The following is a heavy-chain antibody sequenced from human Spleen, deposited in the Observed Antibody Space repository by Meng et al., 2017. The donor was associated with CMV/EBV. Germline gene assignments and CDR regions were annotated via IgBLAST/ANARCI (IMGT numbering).Heavy chain of an antibody. CDR2: ISSASSYI. CDR3: VRVRAGAGPDY. CDR1: GFTFSAYA. V-gene: IGHV3-21*01. Sequence: LSCAASGFTFSAYAMTWVRQAPGKGLEWVSSISSASSYIHYADSVKGRFTISRDNAKNSLYLQMNSLRAEDTAVYYCVRVRAGAGPDYWAQGTLVTVSS. D-gene: IGHD6-13*01. J-gene: IGHJ4*02.